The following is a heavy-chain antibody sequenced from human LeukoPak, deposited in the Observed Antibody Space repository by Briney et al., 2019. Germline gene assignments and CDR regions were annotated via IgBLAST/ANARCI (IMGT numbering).Heavy chain of an antibody. J-gene: IGHJ4*02. CDR1: GFTVSVHY. CDR2: IYTAGNT. CDR3: AKDPAPDY. Sequence: PGGSLRLSCSASGFTVSVHYMSWVRQAPGKGLEWVSVIYTAGNTYYADSLRGRFTISRDASKNTLYLQVDSLRAEDTAVYYCAKDPAPDYWGQGTLVTVSS. V-gene: IGHV3-53*01.